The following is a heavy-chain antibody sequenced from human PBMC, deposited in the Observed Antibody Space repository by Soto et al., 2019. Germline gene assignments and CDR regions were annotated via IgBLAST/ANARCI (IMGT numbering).Heavy chain of an antibody. CDR2: IYYSGST. CDR3: ARSPEVAVAGGTDFDY. CDR1: GGSVSSGSYY. V-gene: IGHV4-61*01. D-gene: IGHD6-19*01. J-gene: IGHJ4*02. Sequence: QVQLQESGPGLVKPSETLSLTCTVSGGSVSSGSYYWSWIRQPPGKGLEWIGYIYYSGSTNYNPSLKSRVTISVDTSKNQFSLKLSSVTAADTAVYYCARSPEVAVAGGTDFDYWGQGTLVTVSS.